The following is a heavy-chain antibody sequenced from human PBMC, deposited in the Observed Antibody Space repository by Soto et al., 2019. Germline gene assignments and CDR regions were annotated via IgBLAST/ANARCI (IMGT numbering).Heavy chain of an antibody. CDR1: GFTFTNYW. J-gene: IGHJ6*02. CDR3: ARDTARAMVRIYYGMDV. D-gene: IGHD3-10*01. V-gene: IGHV3-74*01. Sequence: GGSLRLSCAASGFTFTNYWMHWVRQVPGKGLVWVSRINADGSYASYADFVKGRFTISRDNSRNTVHLQMNSLRAEDTAVYYCARDTARAMVRIYYGMDVWGQGTTVTVSS. CDR2: INADGSYA.